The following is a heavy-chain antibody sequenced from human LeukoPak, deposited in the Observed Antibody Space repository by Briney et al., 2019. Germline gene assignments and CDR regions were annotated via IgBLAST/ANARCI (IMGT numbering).Heavy chain of an antibody. CDR2: INPNGGGA. Sequence: ASVKVSCKASGYTLVSHYIHWVRQAPGQGLEWMGIINPNGGGASYAQKFQGRVSMTRDTSTSTVYMELNSLRSEDTAVYYCTRALRRGSSDYWGQGTLVTVSS. J-gene: IGHJ4*02. CDR1: GYTLVSHY. V-gene: IGHV1-46*01. CDR3: TRALRRGSSDY.